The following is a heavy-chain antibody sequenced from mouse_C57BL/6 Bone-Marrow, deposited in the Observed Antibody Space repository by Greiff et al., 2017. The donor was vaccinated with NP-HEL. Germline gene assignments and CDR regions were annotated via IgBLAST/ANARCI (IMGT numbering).Heavy chain of an antibody. CDR2: IYPGSGNT. Sequence: QVQLQQSGAELVRPGASVKLSCKASGYTFTDYYINWVKQRPGQGLEWIARIYPGSGNTYYNEKFKGKATLTAEKSSSTAYMQLSSLTSEDSAVYFCAIANWDYYAMDYWGQGTSVTVSS. D-gene: IGHD4-1*01. V-gene: IGHV1-76*01. CDR1: GYTFTDYY. J-gene: IGHJ4*01. CDR3: AIANWDYYAMDY.